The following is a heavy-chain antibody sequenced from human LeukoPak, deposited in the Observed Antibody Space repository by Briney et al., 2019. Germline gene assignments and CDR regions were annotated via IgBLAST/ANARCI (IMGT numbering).Heavy chain of an antibody. CDR3: AREGHIVVVTAIYFDY. CDR2: ISSSSSYI. D-gene: IGHD2-21*02. J-gene: IGHJ4*02. CDR1: GFTFSSYS. Sequence: GGSLRLSCAASGFTFSSYSMNWVRQAPGKGLEWVPSISSSSSYIYYADSVKGRFTISRDNSKNTLYLQMNSLRAEDTAVYYCAREGHIVVVTAIYFDYWGQGTLVTVSS. V-gene: IGHV3-21*01.